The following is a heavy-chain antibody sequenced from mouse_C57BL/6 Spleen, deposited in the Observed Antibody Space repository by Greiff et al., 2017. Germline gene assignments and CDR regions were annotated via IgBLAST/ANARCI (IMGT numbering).Heavy chain of an antibody. D-gene: IGHD2-5*01. CDR3: ARGEYYSNMYYFDY. Sequence: QVQLQQSGAELARPGASVKLSCKASGYTFTSYGISWVKQRTGQGLEWIGEIYPRSGNTYYNEKFKGKATLTADKSSSTAYMELRSLTSEDSAVYFCARGEYYSNMYYFDYWGQGTTLTVSS. J-gene: IGHJ2*01. CDR2: IYPRSGNT. CDR1: GYTFTSYG. V-gene: IGHV1-81*01.